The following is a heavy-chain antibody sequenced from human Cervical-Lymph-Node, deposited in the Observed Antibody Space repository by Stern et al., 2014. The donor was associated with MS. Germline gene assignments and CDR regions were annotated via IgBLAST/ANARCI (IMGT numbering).Heavy chain of an antibody. CDR3: ARDRGSYSDY. CDR1: GYTFTAYF. CDR2: ISPKTGSA. Sequence: VPLVEPGAEVERPGASVKVSCKASGYTFTAYFLHCVRQAPGQGLEWMGWISPKTGSATYAQKFQDRVTMTRDTSINTGYMEVSSLRSDDTAVYYCARDRGSYSDYWGQGTLVAVSS. D-gene: IGHD1-26*01. J-gene: IGHJ4*02. V-gene: IGHV1-2*02.